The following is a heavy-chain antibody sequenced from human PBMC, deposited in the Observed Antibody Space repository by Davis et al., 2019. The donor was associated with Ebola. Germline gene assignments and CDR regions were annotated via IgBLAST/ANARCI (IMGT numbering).Heavy chain of an antibody. CDR2: ISGSGGTT. CDR1: GFTFSSYA. Sequence: GASLKISCAASGFTFSSYAMSWVRQAPGKGLEWVSVISGSGGTTYYADSVKGRFSMSRDNSKNTLYLQMNSLRADDTAVYYCAKVRSGSSPFDYWGQGTLVTVSS. D-gene: IGHD6-13*01. V-gene: IGHV3-23*01. J-gene: IGHJ4*02. CDR3: AKVRSGSSPFDY.